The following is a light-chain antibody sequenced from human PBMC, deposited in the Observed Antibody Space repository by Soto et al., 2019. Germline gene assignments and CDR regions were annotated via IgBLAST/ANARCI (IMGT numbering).Light chain of an antibody. V-gene: IGKV1-39*01. CDR2: AAS. CDR3: QQSYSTTQT. J-gene: IGKJ1*01. CDR1: QSISSY. Sequence: DIQMTQSPSSLSASVGDRVTITCRASQSISSYLNWYQQKPGKAPKLLIYAASSLQSGVPSRFSGSGSGTDFAINISSLQPEDFATYYCQQSYSTTQTFGQGTKVEIK.